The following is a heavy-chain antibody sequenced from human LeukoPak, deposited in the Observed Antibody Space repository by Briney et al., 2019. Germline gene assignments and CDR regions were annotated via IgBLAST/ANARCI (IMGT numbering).Heavy chain of an antibody. CDR3: ASIALTLYCSSTSCHPNDY. V-gene: IGHV3-21*01. CDR1: GFTFSSYS. Sequence: PGGSLTLSCVASGFTFSSYSMNWVRQAPGKGLEWVSSISRSSSYIYYAGSVKGRFTISRDNAKNSLYLQMNSLRAEDTAVYYCASIALTLYCSSTSCHPNDYWGQGTLVTVSS. J-gene: IGHJ4*02. CDR2: ISRSSSYI. D-gene: IGHD2-2*01.